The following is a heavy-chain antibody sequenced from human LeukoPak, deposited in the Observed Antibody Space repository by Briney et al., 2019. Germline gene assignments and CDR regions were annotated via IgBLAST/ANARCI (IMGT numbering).Heavy chain of an antibody. J-gene: IGHJ2*01. V-gene: IGHV6-1*01. CDR3: ARVLAAAVNWYFDL. CDR2: TYYRSKWYN. CDR1: GDSVSSNSAA. D-gene: IGHD6-13*01. Sequence: SQTLSLTCAISGDSVSSNSAAWNWIRQSPSRGLEWLGRTYYRSKWYNDYAVSAKSRITINPDTSKNQFSLQLNSVTPEDTAVYYCARVLAAAVNWYFDLWGRGTLVTVSS.